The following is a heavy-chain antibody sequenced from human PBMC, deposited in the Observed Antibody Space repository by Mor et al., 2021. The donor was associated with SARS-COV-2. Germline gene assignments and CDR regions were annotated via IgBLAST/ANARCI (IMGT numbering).Heavy chain of an antibody. CDR3: AKDIVVVAAASDAFDV. CDR2: SGSGAST. Sequence: SGSGASTDYADSVKGRFTISRDNSKNTLYLQMNSLRAEDTAVYYCAKDIVVVAAASDAFDVWG. V-gene: IGHV3-23*01. J-gene: IGHJ3*01. D-gene: IGHD2-2*01.